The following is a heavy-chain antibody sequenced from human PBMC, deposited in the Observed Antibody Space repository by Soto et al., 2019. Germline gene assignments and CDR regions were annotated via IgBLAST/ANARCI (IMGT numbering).Heavy chain of an antibody. CDR1: GYSFTSYW. CDR3: ARYVLLWFGETPYYYGMDV. V-gene: IGHV5-10-1*01. CDR2: IDPSDSYT. J-gene: IGHJ6*02. Sequence: GESLKISCKGSGYSFTSYWISWVRQMPGKGLEWMGRIDPSDSYTNYSPSFQGHVTISADKSISTACLQWSSLKASDTAMYYCARYVLLWFGETPYYYGMDVWGQGTTVTVSS. D-gene: IGHD3-10*01.